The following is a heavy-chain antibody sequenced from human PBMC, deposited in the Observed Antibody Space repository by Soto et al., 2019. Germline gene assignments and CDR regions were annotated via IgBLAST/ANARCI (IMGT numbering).Heavy chain of an antibody. Sequence: PGGSLRLSCAASGFTFSDHYMDWVRQAPGKGLEWVGRTRNKANSYTTEYAASVKGRFTISRDDSKNSLYLQMNSLKTEDTAVYYCARDPYSSSSGGMDVWGQGTTVTVPS. CDR3: ARDPYSSSSGGMDV. J-gene: IGHJ6*02. D-gene: IGHD6-6*01. CDR2: TRNKANSYTT. V-gene: IGHV3-72*01. CDR1: GFTFSDHY.